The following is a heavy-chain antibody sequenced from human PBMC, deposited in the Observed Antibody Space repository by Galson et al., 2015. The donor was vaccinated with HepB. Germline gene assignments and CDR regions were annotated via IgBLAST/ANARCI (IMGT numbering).Heavy chain of an antibody. V-gene: IGHV3-21*01. CDR3: ARGSRSAAGTPLEVYYFDY. CDR2: ISSSSSYI. D-gene: IGHD6-13*01. Sequence: SLRLSCAASGFTFSSYSMNWVRQAPGKGLEWVSSISSSSSYIYYADSVKGRFTISRDNAKNSLYLQMNSLRAEDTAVYYCARGSRSAAGTPLEVYYFDYWGQGTLVTVSS. J-gene: IGHJ4*02. CDR1: GFTFSSYS.